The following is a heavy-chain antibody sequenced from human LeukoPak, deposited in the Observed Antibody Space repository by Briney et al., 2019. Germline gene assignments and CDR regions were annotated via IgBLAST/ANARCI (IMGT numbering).Heavy chain of an antibody. Sequence: ASVKVSCKASGGTFSSYAISWVRQAPGQGLEWMGWINPNSGGTNYAQKFQGRVTMTRDTSISTAYMELSRLRSDDTAVYYCARVGITMVRGVIFTFDYWGQGTLVTVSS. CDR3: ARVGITMVRGVIFTFDY. CDR2: INPNSGGT. J-gene: IGHJ4*02. V-gene: IGHV1-2*02. CDR1: GGTFSSYA. D-gene: IGHD3-10*01.